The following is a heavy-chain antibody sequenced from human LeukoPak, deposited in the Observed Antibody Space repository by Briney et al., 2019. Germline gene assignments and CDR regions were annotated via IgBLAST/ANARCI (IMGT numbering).Heavy chain of an antibody. CDR1: GGSFSGYY. CDR3: ARALRY. J-gene: IGHJ4*02. V-gene: IGHV4-34*01. CDR2: INHSGST. Sequence: SETLSLTSAVYGGSFSGYYWSWIRQPPGKGLEWIGEINHSGSTNYNPSLKSRVTIAVDTSKNQFSLKLSSVTAADTAVYHCARALRYWGQGTLVTVSS.